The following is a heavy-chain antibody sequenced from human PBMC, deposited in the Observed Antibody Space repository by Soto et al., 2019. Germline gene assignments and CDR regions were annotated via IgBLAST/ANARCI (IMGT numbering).Heavy chain of an antibody. V-gene: IGHV3-15*01. J-gene: IGHJ3*02. D-gene: IGHD4-17*01. CDR2: IKSKTDGGTT. Sequence: GGSLRLSCAASGFTFSNAWMSWVRQAPGKGLEWVGRIKSKTDGGTTDYAAPVKGRFTISRDDSKNTLYLQMNSLKTEDTAVYYCATDPFQDYGDYDAFDIWGQGTMVTVSS. CDR3: ATDPFQDYGDYDAFDI. CDR1: GFTFSNAW.